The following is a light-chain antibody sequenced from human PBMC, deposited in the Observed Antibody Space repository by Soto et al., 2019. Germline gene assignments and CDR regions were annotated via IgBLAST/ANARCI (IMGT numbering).Light chain of an antibody. CDR3: QQYGSSPIT. J-gene: IGKJ5*01. CDR1: QSVSSK. CDR2: GAS. V-gene: IGKV3-20*01. Sequence: EIVMTQSPATLSVSPGAGATFSCRASQSVSSKLAWYQQKPGQAPRLLIYGASSRATGIPDRFSGSGSGTDFTLTISRLEPEDFAVYYCQQYGSSPITFGQGTRLENK.